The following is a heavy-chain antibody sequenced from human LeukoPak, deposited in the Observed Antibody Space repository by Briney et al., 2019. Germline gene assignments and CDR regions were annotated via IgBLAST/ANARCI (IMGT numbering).Heavy chain of an antibody. J-gene: IGHJ4*02. V-gene: IGHV4-59*01. CDR2: IYSSGST. D-gene: IGHD6-13*01. Sequence: KSSEPLSLTCTVSGGPISCYYWSWMRQPPGKTLECIGYIYSSGSTNYNPSLKSRVTISVDTSKNQLSLKANSVTAADTAVYYCASLYSSSWRFEYWGQGTLVTVSS. CDR1: GGPISCYY. CDR3: ASLYSSSWRFEY.